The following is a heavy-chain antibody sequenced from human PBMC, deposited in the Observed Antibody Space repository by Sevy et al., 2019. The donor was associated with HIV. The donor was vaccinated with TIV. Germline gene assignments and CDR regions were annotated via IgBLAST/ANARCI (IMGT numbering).Heavy chain of an antibody. CDR2: ISPRGGSI. J-gene: IGHJ4*02. Sequence: GGSLRLSCTDSGFTFRSYAVSWVRQAPGKGLEWISSISPRGGSIYYADSVRGRFTISRDNSKNTVDLQMNSLRADDTALYYCAKEYFSGFDWGQGTLVTVSS. D-gene: IGHD6-19*01. CDR3: AKEYFSGFD. V-gene: IGHV3-23*01. CDR1: GFTFRSYA.